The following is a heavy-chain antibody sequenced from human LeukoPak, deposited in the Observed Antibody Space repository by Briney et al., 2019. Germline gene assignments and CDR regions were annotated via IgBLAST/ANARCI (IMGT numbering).Heavy chain of an antibody. CDR2: ISYSGST. J-gene: IGHJ3*02. CDR3: ARRITIFGI. V-gene: IGHV4-39*01. Sequence: SETLSLTCTVSGDSISSSSYYWGWIRQPPGKGLEWIGSISYSGSTYYNPSLKSRVTISVDTSKNQFSLKLSSVTAADTAVYYCARRITIFGIWGQGTMVTVSS. CDR1: GDSISSSSYY. D-gene: IGHD3-3*01.